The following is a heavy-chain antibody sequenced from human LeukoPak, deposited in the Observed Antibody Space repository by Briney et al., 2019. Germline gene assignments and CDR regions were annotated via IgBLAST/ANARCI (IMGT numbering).Heavy chain of an antibody. CDR2: IYYSGST. D-gene: IGHD1-26*01. Sequence: SETLSLTCTVSGGSISSYYWGWIRQPPGKGLEWIGSIYYSGSTYYNPSLKSRVTISVDTSKNQFSLKLSSVTAADTAVYYCASPRVGAPYYFDYWGQGTLVTVSS. CDR1: GGSISSYY. CDR3: ASPRVGAPYYFDY. V-gene: IGHV4-39*07. J-gene: IGHJ4*02.